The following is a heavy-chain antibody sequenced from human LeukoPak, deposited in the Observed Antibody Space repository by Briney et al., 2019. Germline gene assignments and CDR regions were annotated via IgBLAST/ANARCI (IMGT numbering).Heavy chain of an antibody. CDR1: GFTFSSYW. CDR3: ARESAAGNSHFDY. V-gene: IGHV3-74*01. J-gene: IGHJ4*02. CDR2: IQSDGRTT. Sequence: GGSLRLSCAASGFTFSSYWMHWVRQAPGKGLVWVSRIQSDGRTTSSADSVKGRFTISRDNAKNTLYLQMNSLRAEDTAVYYCARESAAGNSHFDYWGQGTLVTVSS. D-gene: IGHD6-13*01.